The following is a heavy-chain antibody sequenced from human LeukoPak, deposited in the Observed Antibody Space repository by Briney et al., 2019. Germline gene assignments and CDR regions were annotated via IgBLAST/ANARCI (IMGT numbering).Heavy chain of an antibody. V-gene: IGHV3-23*01. CDR1: GFTFTSHA. CDR3: ARDSEMATIGS. Sequence: SGGSLRLSCAASGFTFTSHAMSWVRQAPGKGLEWVSAISDSGDGTYYADFVKGRFTISRDDSKNTLYLQMNSLRAEDTAVYYCARDSEMATIGSWGQGTLVTVSS. J-gene: IGHJ4*02. CDR2: ISDSGDGT. D-gene: IGHD5-24*01.